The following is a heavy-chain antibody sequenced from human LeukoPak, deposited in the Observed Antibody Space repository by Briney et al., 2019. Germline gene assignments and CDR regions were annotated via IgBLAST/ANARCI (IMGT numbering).Heavy chain of an antibody. CDR3: ARDFAPLLWFGESSPDYYYMDV. D-gene: IGHD3-10*01. CDR1: GGSISSYY. CDR2: IYYSGST. Sequence: PSETLSLTCTVSGGSISSYYWSWIRQPPGKGLEWIGYIYYSGSTNYNPSLKSRVTISVDTSKNQFSLKLSSVTAADTAVYYCARDFAPLLWFGESSPDYYYMDVWGKGTTVTVSS. J-gene: IGHJ6*03. V-gene: IGHV4-59*12.